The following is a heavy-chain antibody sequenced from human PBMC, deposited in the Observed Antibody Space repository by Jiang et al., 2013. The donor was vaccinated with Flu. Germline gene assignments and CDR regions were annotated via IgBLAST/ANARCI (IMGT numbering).Heavy chain of an antibody. CDR2: ISAYNGNT. Sequence: GAEVKKPGASVKVSCKASGYTFTSYGISWVRQAPGQGLEWMGWISAYNGNTNYAQKLQGRVTMTTDTSTSTAYMELRSLRSDDTAVYYCARWHAFVVVVAATGEPYYGMDVWGQGTTVTVSS. V-gene: IGHV1-18*01. J-gene: IGHJ6*02. D-gene: IGHD2-15*01. CDR3: ARWHAFVVVVAATGEPYYGMDV. CDR1: GYTFTSYG.